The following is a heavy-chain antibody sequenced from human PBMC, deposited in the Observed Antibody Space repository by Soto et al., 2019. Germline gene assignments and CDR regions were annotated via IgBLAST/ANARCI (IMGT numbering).Heavy chain of an antibody. D-gene: IGHD3-10*02. CDR3: ASQVYNGGHYVFDY. Sequence: SDTLSLTCSVTGGSISSYYWSWIRQPPGKGLEWIGYIFYTGSTIYNPSLKSRVTISVDPSKSQFSLRLSSVTAADTAVYYCASQVYNGGHYVFDYWGQGTLVTVSS. V-gene: IGHV4-59*08. CDR2: IFYTGST. J-gene: IGHJ4*02. CDR1: GGSISSYY.